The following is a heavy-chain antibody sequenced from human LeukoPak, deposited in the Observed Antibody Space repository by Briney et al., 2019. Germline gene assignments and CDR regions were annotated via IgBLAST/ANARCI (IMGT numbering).Heavy chain of an antibody. J-gene: IGHJ4*02. CDR2: SDPEAEET. V-gene: IGHV1-24*01. D-gene: IGHD1-1*01. CDR1: GYNFSELC. Sequence: GASVKGSCTVSGYNFSELCIHWGRQAPGKGRAWMGGSDPEAEETIYAPSWQGRLTLTEDRVTYTAYMELICLRSDATAVYYCVTDLDDSADYWGQGTLVTVST. CDR3: VTDLDDSADY.